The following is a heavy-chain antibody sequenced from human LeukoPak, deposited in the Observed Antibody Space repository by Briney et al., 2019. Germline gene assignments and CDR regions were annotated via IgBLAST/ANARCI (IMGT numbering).Heavy chain of an antibody. D-gene: IGHD4-17*01. CDR2: IYHSGST. V-gene: IGHV4-4*02. CDR3: ARVTTVTGSGYFDY. J-gene: IGHJ4*02. CDR1: GGSISSSNW. Sequence: SETLSLTCAVSGGSISSSNWWSWVRQPPGKGLEWIGEIYHSGSTNHNPSLKSRVTISGDKSKNQFSLKLSSVTAADTAVYYCARVTTVTGSGYFDYWGQGTLVTVSS.